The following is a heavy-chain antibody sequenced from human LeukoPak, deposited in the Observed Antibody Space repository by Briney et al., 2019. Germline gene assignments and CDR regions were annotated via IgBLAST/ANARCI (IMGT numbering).Heavy chain of an antibody. CDR2: ISWNSGSI. V-gene: IGHV3-9*01. D-gene: IGHD5-18*01. J-gene: IGHJ4*02. CDR1: GFTFDDYA. Sequence: PGRSLRLSCAASGFTFDDYAMHWVRQAPGKGLEWVSGISWNSGSIGYADSVKGRFTISRDNAKNSLYLQMNSLRAEDTAVYYCARVDTAMVTWDYWGQGTLVTVSS. CDR3: ARVDTAMVTWDY.